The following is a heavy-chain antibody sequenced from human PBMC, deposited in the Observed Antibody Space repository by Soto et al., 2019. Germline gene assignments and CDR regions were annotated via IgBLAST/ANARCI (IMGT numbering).Heavy chain of an antibody. V-gene: IGHV3-23*01. D-gene: IGHD6-19*01. CDR3: AKDPRIAMAGSWYFDY. Sequence: GGPLWVYCAAAGFTISNYAMSWVSKAPGKGLEWVSAFSDIGGSTYYADSVKGRFTISRDNSKNTLYLQMNSLRVEDTAVYYCAKDPRIAMAGSWYFDYWGQGTLVTVSS. J-gene: IGHJ4*02. CDR1: GFTISNYA. CDR2: FSDIGGST.